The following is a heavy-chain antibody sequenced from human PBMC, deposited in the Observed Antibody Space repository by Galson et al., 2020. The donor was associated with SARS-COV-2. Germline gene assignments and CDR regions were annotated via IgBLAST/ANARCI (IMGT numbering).Heavy chain of an antibody. J-gene: IGHJ6*02. Sequence: ASAKVSCNASGYTFTSYAMNWLRQAPGQELEWMGWINTTTGNPTYAQGFTGRFVFSSDTSVSTAYLQISSLKAEDTAVYYCARAGLLWFGELLPVYYYGMDVWGQGTTVTVSS. CDR1: GYTFTSYA. CDR2: INTTTGNP. CDR3: ARAGLLWFGELLPVYYYGMDV. V-gene: IGHV7-4-1*02. D-gene: IGHD3-10*01.